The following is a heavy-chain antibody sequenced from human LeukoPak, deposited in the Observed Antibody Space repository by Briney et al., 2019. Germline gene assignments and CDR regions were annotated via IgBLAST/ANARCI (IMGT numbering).Heavy chain of an antibody. V-gene: IGHV3-53*01. CDR3: ARDRGGYYAWYFDL. J-gene: IGHJ2*01. Sequence: GGSLRLSCAASGFTVSSNYMSWVRQAPGKGLEWVSVIYSGGSTYYADSVKGRFTISRDNSKNTLYLQMNSLRAEDTAVYYCARDRGGYYAWYFDLWGRGTLVTVSS. CDR2: IYSGGST. D-gene: IGHD3-3*01. CDR1: GFTVSSNY.